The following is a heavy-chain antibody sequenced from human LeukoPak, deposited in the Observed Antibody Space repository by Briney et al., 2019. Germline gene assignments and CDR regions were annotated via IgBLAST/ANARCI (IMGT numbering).Heavy chain of an antibody. V-gene: IGHV4-38-2*02. D-gene: IGHD3-10*01. CDR3: ARGALLWFGAKMEYYFDY. CDR2: IYHSGNT. J-gene: IGHJ4*02. Sequence: PSETLSLTCTVSGYSISSAYHWGWIRQPPGKGLEWIGNIYHSGNTYYNPSLKSRVTISVDMSKNQFSLVLRSVTAADTAVHYWARGALLWFGAKMEYYFDYWGQGTPLTVSS. CDR1: GYSISSAYH.